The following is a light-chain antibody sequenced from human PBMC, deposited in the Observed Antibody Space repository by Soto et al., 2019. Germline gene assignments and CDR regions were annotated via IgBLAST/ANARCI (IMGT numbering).Light chain of an antibody. Sequence: QSVLTQPPSVSGAPGQRVTISCTGSSSNIGAGYYVHWYQQLPGTAPKLLIYGNSNRPSGVPDRFSGSKSGTSASLAITGLQAEDEADYYCQSYDSILSGGDVVFGGGTKLTVL. CDR1: SSNIGAGYY. CDR3: QSYDSILSGGDVV. CDR2: GNS. V-gene: IGLV1-40*01. J-gene: IGLJ2*01.